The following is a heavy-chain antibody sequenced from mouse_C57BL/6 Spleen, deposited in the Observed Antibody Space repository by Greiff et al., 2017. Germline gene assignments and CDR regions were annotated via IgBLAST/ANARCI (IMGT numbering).Heavy chain of an antibody. D-gene: IGHD1-1*01. Sequence: QVQLQQSGPELVKPGASVKISCKASGYSFTSYYIHWVKQRPGQGLEWIGWIYPGSGNTKYNEKFKGKATLTADTSSSTAYMQLSSLTSEDSAVYYCARSVGATGNYFDYWGQGTTLTVSS. CDR3: ARSVGATGNYFDY. CDR2: IYPGSGNT. CDR1: GYSFTSYY. J-gene: IGHJ2*01. V-gene: IGHV1-66*01.